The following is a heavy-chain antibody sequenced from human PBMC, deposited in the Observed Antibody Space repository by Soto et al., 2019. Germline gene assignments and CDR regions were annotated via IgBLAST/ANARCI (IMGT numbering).Heavy chain of an antibody. V-gene: IGHV3-23*01. CDR2: ISGNGGTT. CDR1: GVAFSFYS. Sequence: EVVLLESGGGLVQPGGSLRLSCEVSGVAFSFYSMNWVRQAPGKGLEWVASISGNGGTTYYAASGKGRFTFSRDNSKNTVYLQMNSLRGEDTAVYYCAKDRGGFTCGWELFDFWGQGTLVTVSS. CDR3: AKDRGGFTCGWELFDF. D-gene: IGHD3-10*01. J-gene: IGHJ4*02.